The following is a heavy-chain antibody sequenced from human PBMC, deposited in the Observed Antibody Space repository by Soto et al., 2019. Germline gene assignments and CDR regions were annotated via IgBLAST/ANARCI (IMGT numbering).Heavy chain of an antibody. D-gene: IGHD4-4*01. J-gene: IGHJ6*02. CDR2: ISGSGDTI. CDR1: GFTFSAHY. V-gene: IGHV3-11*01. Sequence: GGSLRLSCEASGFTFSAHYMSWVRQAPGKGLEWVSHISGSGDTIYYADSVKGRFTISRDNAKNSLYLQMNSLRAEDTAVYYCARDRQPSSYIGLDVWGQGTTVTVSS. CDR3: ARDRQPSSYIGLDV.